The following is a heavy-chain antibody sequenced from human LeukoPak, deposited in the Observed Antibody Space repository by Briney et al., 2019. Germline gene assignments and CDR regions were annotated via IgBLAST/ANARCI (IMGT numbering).Heavy chain of an antibody. CDR2: VSASGGTT. V-gene: IGHV3-23*01. CDR1: GFTFSSYA. Sequence: PGGSLRLSCAASGFTFSSYAMSWVRQAPGTGLEWVSAVSASGGTTYYADSVRGRFTISRDNSKSMLFLQLNSLRAEDTALYYCARDLHYYVAMDVWGQGTTVTVSS. J-gene: IGHJ6*02. CDR3: ARDLHYYVAMDV. D-gene: IGHD3-10*02.